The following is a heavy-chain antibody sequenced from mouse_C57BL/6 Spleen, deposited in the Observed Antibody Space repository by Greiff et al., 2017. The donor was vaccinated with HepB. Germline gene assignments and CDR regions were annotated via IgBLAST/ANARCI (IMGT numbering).Heavy chain of an antibody. J-gene: IGHJ4*01. CDR1: GFTFSSYG. CDR3: ARQYYYGSSYNYAMDY. V-gene: IGHV5-6*01. CDR2: ISSGGSYT. D-gene: IGHD1-1*01. Sequence: EVQLVESGGDLVKPGGSLKLSCAASGFTFSSYGMSWVRQTPDKRLEWVATISSGGSYTYYPDSVKGRFTISRDNAKNTLYLQMSSLKSEDTAMYYCARQYYYGSSYNYAMDYWGQGTSVTVSS.